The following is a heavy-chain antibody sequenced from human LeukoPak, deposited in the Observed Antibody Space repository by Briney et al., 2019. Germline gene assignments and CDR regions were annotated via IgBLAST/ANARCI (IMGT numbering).Heavy chain of an antibody. CDR3: ARVRLYCGGDCIVSHFDP. Sequence: PSETLSLTCTVSGGSISSYYWSWIRQPPGKGLEWIGYIYYSASTNYNPSLKSRVTISVDTSKNQFSLKLSSVTAADTAVYYCARVRLYCGGDCIVSHFDPWGQGTLVTVSS. V-gene: IGHV4-59*08. CDR2: IYYSAST. CDR1: GGSISSYY. J-gene: IGHJ5*02. D-gene: IGHD2-21*02.